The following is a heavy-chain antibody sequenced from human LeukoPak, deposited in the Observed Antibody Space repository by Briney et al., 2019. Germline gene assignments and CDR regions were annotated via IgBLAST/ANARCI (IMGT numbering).Heavy chain of an antibody. CDR2: INAGNGNT. CDR1: GYTFTSYA. J-gene: IGHJ4*02. V-gene: IGHV1-3*01. D-gene: IGHD3-16*01. CDR3: ARDPAVGGGVSLSHFDY. Sequence: ASVKVSCKASGYTFTSYAMHWVRQAPGQRLEWMGWINAGNGNTKYSQKFQGRVTITRDTSASTAYMELSSLRSEDTAVYYCARDPAVGGGVSLSHFDYWGQGTLVTVSS.